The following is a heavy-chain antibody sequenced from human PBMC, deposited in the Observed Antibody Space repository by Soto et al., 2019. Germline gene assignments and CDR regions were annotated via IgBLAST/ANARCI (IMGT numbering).Heavy chain of an antibody. D-gene: IGHD3-3*01. Sequence: QLQLQESGPGLVKPSETLSLTCTVSGGSISSSSYYWGWIRQPPGKGLEWIGSIYYSGSTYYNPSRKSRITISVDTSKNQFCLKLSSVTAADTAVYYCATRLKDTIFGVVIKRLDSRQVDYWGQGTLVTVSS. CDR1: GGSISSSSYY. CDR3: ATRLKDTIFGVVIKRLDSRQVDY. J-gene: IGHJ4*02. CDR2: IYYSGST. V-gene: IGHV4-39*01.